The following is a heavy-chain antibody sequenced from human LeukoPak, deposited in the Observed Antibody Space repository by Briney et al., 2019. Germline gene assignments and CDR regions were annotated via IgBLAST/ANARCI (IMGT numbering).Heavy chain of an antibody. V-gene: IGHV4-39*01. J-gene: IGHJ3*02. CDR1: GGSISSSSYY. CDR2: IYYSGST. CDR3: ARHEIYYDSSGYYDAFDI. D-gene: IGHD3-22*01. Sequence: SETLSLTCTVSGGSISSSSYYWGWIRQPPGKGLEWVGSIYYSGSTYYNPSLKSRVTISVDTSKNQFSLKLSSVTAADTAVYYCARHEIYYDSSGYYDAFDIWGQGTMVTVSS.